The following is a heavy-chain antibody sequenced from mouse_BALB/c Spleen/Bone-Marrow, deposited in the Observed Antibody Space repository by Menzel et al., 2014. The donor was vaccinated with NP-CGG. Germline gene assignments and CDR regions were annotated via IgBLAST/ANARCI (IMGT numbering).Heavy chain of an antibody. CDR2: ISNGGGST. D-gene: IGHD1-1*01. J-gene: IGHJ4*01. CDR1: GFTFSSYT. Sequence: DVMLVESGGGLVQPGGSLKLSCAASGFTFSSYTMSWVRPTPEKRLEWVAYISNGGGSTYYPDTVKGRFTISRDNAKNTLYLQMSSLKSEDTAMYYCARHGYYGSRAMDYWGQGTSVTVSS. CDR3: ARHGYYGSRAMDY. V-gene: IGHV5-12-2*01.